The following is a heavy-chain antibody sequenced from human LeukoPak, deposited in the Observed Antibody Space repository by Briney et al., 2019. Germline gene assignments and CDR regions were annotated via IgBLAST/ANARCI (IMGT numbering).Heavy chain of an antibody. Sequence: GASVKVSCKASGYTFTGYYMHWVRQAPGQGLEWMGWINPNSGGTNYAQKFQGRVTMTRDTSISTAYMELSWLRSDDTAVYYCARDLVVGYCSGGSCYSGLYYFDYWGQGTLVTVSS. D-gene: IGHD2-15*01. CDR1: GYTFTGYY. V-gene: IGHV1-2*02. CDR3: ARDLVVGYCSGGSCYSGLYYFDY. CDR2: INPNSGGT. J-gene: IGHJ4*02.